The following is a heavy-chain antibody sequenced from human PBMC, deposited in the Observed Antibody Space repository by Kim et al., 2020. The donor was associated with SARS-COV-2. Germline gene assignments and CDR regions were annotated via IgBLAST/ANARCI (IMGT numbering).Heavy chain of an antibody. CDR1: GLSISSYG. D-gene: IGHD2-21*01. Sequence: GGSLRLSCEASGLSISSYGMHWVRQAPGKGLEWVAFTAHDERNEYYADSVRGRFIVSRDNSKNTLYLQMNSLRPEDTAVYYCAREVNAFVIWGQGTKVT. J-gene: IGHJ3*02. CDR2: TAHDERNE. V-gene: IGHV3-30*03. CDR3: AREVNAFVI.